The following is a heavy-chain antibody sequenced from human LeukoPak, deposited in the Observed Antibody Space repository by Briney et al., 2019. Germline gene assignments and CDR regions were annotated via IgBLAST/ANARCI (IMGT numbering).Heavy chain of an antibody. J-gene: IGHJ4*02. CDR3: ARRRVYSGSGEFDF. CDR1: GGSMSGYY. V-gene: IGHV4-59*01. D-gene: IGHD5-12*01. CDR2: IHYSGTT. Sequence: SETLSLTCTVSGGSMSGYYWSWIRQPPGKGLEWIGYIHYSGTTNYNPSLKSRVTISLDTSRNQFSLKLRSVTTADTAVYSCARRRVYSGSGEFDFWGQGTLVTVSS.